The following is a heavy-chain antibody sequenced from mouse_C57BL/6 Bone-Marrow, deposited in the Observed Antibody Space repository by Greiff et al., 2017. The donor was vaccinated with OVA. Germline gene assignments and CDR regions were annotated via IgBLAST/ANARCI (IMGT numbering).Heavy chain of an antibody. Sequence: QVQLQQPGAELVRPGTSVKLSCKASGYTFTSYWMHWVKQRPGQGLEWIGVIDPSDSYTNYNPKFKGKATLTVDTSSSTAYMQLSSLTSEDSAVYYCASGPGDYWGQGTTLTVSS. CDR3: ASGPGDY. CDR1: GYTFTSYW. CDR2: IDPSDSYT. V-gene: IGHV1-59*01. J-gene: IGHJ2*01.